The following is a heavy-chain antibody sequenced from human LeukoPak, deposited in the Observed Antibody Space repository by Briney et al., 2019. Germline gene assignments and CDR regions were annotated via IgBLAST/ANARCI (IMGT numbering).Heavy chain of an antibody. J-gene: IGHJ4*02. D-gene: IGHD3-16*01. CDR1: GFTFSDHY. CDR3: AQSGSYAAFDY. CDR2: IRNKANSYTT. Sequence: GRSLRLSCAASGFTFSDHYMDWVRQAAGKGLEWVGRIRNKANSYTTEYAASVKGRFTISRDDSKNSPYLQMNSLKTEDTAVYYCAQSGSYAAFDYWGQGTLVTVSS. V-gene: IGHV3-72*01.